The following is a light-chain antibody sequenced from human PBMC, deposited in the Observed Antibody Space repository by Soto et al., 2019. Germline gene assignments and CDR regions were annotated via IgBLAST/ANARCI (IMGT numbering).Light chain of an antibody. V-gene: IGLV1-44*01. CDR1: SSNIGSDT. CDR3: AAWSDSLNGWV. CDR2: NNN. J-gene: IGLJ3*02. Sequence: QSVLTQPPSASGTPGQRVTISCSGSSSNIGSDTVNWYQQLPGTAPQLLIYNNNQRPSGVPDRFSGSKSGTSASLAISGLQSADEADYYCAAWSDSLNGWVFGGGTQLTVL.